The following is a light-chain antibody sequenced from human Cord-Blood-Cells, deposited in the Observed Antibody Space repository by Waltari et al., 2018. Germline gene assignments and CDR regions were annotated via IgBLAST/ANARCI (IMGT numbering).Light chain of an antibody. CDR2: GAA. CDR1: QSVSSSY. V-gene: IGKV3-20*01. CDR3: QQYGSSPPYT. J-gene: IGKJ2*01. Sequence: EIVLTQSPGTLSLSPGERATLSCRASQSVSSSYLAWYQQKPGQAPTLLIYGAASRATGIPDSFSGRGSGTDVSLTISRLEPEDFAVYYCQQYGSSPPYTFGQGTKLEIK.